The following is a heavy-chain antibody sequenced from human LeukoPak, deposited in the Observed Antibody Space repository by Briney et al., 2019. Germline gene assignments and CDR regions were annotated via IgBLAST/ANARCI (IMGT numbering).Heavy chain of an antibody. Sequence: ASVKVSCKASGGTFSSYAISWVRQAPGQGLEWMGGIIPIFGTANYAQEFQGRVTITADESTSTAYMELSSLRSEDTAVYYCASGSGSQYYYYGMDVWGQGTTVTVSS. D-gene: IGHD3-10*01. V-gene: IGHV1-69*13. CDR1: GGTFSSYA. CDR2: IIPIFGTA. CDR3: ASGSGSQYYYYGMDV. J-gene: IGHJ6*02.